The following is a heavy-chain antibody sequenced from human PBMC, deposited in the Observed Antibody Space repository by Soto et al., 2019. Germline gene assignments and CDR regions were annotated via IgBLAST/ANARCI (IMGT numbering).Heavy chain of an antibody. J-gene: IGHJ4*02. CDR3: AKGYSGYDYAY. D-gene: IGHD5-12*01. CDR2: TNSDGSST. CDR1: GFTFSSYW. Sequence: GGSLRLSCAASGFTFSSYWMHWVRQAPGKGLVWVSRTNSDGSSTNYADSVKGRFTISRDNAKNTLYLQMNSLRAEDTAVYYCAKGYSGYDYAYWGQGTLVTVSS. V-gene: IGHV3-74*01.